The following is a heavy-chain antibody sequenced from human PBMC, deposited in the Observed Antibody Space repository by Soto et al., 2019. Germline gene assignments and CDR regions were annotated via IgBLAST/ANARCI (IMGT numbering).Heavy chain of an antibody. Sequence: QVQLQESGPGLVKPSQTLSLTCTVSGGSISSGGYYWSWIRQHPGKGLEWIGYIYYGGSTYCNPSHSSRVTIAVDTSKNQFSLKLSCVTAADTAVYYCARDMGVGDWYFDLWGRGTLVTVSS. CDR3: ARDMGVGDWYFDL. D-gene: IGHD3-16*01. J-gene: IGHJ2*01. V-gene: IGHV4-31*03. CDR2: IYYGGST. CDR1: GGSISSGGYY.